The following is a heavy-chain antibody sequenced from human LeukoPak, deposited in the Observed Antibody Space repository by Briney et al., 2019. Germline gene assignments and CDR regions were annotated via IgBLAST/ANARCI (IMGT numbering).Heavy chain of an antibody. Sequence: GGSLRLSCAASGFTFSIYWVHWVRQAPGKGLVWVSVIYSGGSTYYTDSVKGRFIMSRDNSKNTLFLRMYSLRAEDTAVYYCARARLRFLDFWGQGTLVTVSS. CDR2: IYSGGST. CDR3: ARARLRFLDF. D-gene: IGHD5-12*01. V-gene: IGHV3-66*01. CDR1: GFTFSIYW. J-gene: IGHJ4*02.